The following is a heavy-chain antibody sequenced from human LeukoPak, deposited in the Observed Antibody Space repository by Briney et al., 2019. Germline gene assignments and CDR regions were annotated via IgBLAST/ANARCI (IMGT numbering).Heavy chain of an antibody. V-gene: IGHV3-23*01. J-gene: IGHJ5*02. CDR1: GFTLGSQA. CDR2: ICGNCDRT. CDR3: VKNHGDGGPNWFDP. Sequence: PGGSLTLSCVASGFTLGSQAMSWVRQAPGKGLEWVSAICGNCDRTYYADSVKGRFTISRDNSKNILYLQMNSLRAEDTAVYYCVKNHGDGGPNWFDPWGQGTLVTASS. D-gene: IGHD5-24*01.